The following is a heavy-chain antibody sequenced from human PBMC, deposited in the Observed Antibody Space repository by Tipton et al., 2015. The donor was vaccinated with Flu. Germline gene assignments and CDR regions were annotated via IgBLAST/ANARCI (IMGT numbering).Heavy chain of an antibody. CDR2: IRTKTYGGTT. J-gene: IGHJ6*03. CDR3: ARTYQYYMDV. V-gene: IGHV3-49*04. Sequence: SLRLSCTASGFTLGDYAVSWVRQAPGKGLEWVGFIRTKTYGGTTEYAASVRGRFTISRDDSKSIAYLQMTSLTTEDTAVYYCARTYQYYMDVWGKGTTVTVSS. CDR1: GFTLGDYA.